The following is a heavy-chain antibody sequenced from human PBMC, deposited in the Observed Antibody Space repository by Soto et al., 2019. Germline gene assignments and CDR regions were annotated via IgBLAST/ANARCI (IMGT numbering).Heavy chain of an antibody. D-gene: IGHD6-6*01. CDR1: GYTFTGHY. Sequence: QVQLVQSGAEVKKPGASVKVSCKASGYTFTGHYMYWVRQAFGQGLEWMGWINPDNGGTSYAQKFQGRVTMTTDTSISTAYMELSRLTSDDKAVYYCAREVGRVGYSSSSCDYWGQGSLVTVST. J-gene: IGHJ4*02. CDR2: INPDNGGT. V-gene: IGHV1-2*02. CDR3: AREVGRVGYSSSSCDY.